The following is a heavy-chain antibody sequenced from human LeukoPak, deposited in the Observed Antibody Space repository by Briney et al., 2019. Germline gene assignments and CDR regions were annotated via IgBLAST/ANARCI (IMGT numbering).Heavy chain of an antibody. Sequence: PGRSLTLSCTPSIFPLWIYGMLGVRDAPGEAREGVTVILYDGSNIYYAGSVKGRFTISRDNSKTTMYLKMNSLRAEDTAVYYCATGDSGYDSSGYWVADAFDIWGQGTMVTVSS. V-gene: IGHV3-30*03. J-gene: IGHJ3*02. CDR3: ATGDSGYDSSGYWVADAFDI. D-gene: IGHD3-22*01. CDR1: IFPLWIYG. CDR2: ILYDGSNI.